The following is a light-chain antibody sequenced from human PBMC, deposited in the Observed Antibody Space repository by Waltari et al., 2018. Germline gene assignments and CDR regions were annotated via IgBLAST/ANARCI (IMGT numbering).Light chain of an antibody. J-gene: IGLJ2*01. CDR2: VTN. CDR3: QSYDTSLSVV. V-gene: IGLV1-40*01. CDR1: GSNIGAGYD. Sequence: QSVLTQPPSVSGAPGQRVTISCTGSGSNIGAGYDVHWNRQLPGKAPTLLIHVTNTRPLGVPDRFFGSQSGTSASLAIVGLQADDEADYYCQSYDTSLSVVFGGGTKLTVL.